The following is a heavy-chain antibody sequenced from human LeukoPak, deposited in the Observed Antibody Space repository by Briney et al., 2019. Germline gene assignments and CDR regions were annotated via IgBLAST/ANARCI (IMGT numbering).Heavy chain of an antibody. D-gene: IGHD3-22*01. CDR3: TKDLNFDSSG. CDR1: GFRFSDYW. CDR2: IKTDGSAK. J-gene: IGHJ4*02. V-gene: IGHV3-7*01. Sequence: PWGSLRLSCAASGFRFSDYWMTWVRQAPGKGLECVANIKTDGSAKYYPDSVKGRFTVSRDNAKNSLYLQMNNMRVEDTAIYYCTKDLNFDSSGWGQGTLVTVSS.